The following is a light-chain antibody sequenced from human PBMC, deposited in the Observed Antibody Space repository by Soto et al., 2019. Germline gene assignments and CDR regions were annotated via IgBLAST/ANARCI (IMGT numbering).Light chain of an antibody. J-gene: IGKJ1*01. CDR3: MQTLQTPPWT. V-gene: IGKV2-28*01. CDR1: QTLLHSNGHNY. CDR2: LGS. Sequence: DVVMTQSPLSLPVIPGEPASISCRSSQTLLHSNGHNYLDWYLQKPGQSPQLLIYLGSNRASGVPDRFSGSGSGTEFTLKSSRVEAADVGIYYCMQTLQTPPWTFGQGTKVEIK.